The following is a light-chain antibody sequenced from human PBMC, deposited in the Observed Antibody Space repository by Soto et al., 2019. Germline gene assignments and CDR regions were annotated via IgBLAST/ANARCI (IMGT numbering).Light chain of an antibody. CDR3: QQFNNYPLT. V-gene: IGKV1D-13*01. Sequence: AIQLTQSPSSLSASVGDRVTITCRASQGISSALAWCQQKPGKAPKLLIYAASTLESGVPSRFSGSESGTDFTLTISSLQPEDFATYYCQQFNNYPLTFGGGTKVEIK. J-gene: IGKJ4*01. CDR1: QGISSA. CDR2: AAS.